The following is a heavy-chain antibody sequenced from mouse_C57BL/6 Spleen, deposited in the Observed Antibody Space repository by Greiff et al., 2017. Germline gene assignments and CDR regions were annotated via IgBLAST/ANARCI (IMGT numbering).Heavy chain of an antibody. CDR3: VKDYDYDWYFDV. V-gene: IGHV10-1*01. J-gene: IGHJ1*03. CDR2: IRSKSNNYAT. D-gene: IGHD2-4*01. CDR1: GFSFNTYA. Sequence: EVKLMESGGGLVQPKGSLKLSCAASGFSFNTYAMNWVRQAPGKGLEWVARIRSKSNNYATYYADSVKDRFTISRDDSESMLYLQMNNLKTEDTAMYYCVKDYDYDWYFDVWGTGTTVTVSS.